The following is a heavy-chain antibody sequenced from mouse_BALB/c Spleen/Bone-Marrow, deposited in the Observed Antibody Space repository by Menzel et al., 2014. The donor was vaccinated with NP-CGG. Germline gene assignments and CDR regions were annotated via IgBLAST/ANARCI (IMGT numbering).Heavy chain of an antibody. V-gene: IGHV14-3*02. D-gene: IGHD1-1*01. J-gene: IGHJ2*01. CDR2: IDPANGNT. CDR3: ANYYYGYYFDY. CDR1: GFNIKDTY. Sequence: EVQLQQSGAELVKPGASVKLSCTASGFNIKDTYMHWVKQRPEQGLEWIGRIDPANGNTKYDPKFQDKATITADTSSNTAYLQLSSPTSEDTAVYYCANYYYGYYFDYWGQGTTLTVSS.